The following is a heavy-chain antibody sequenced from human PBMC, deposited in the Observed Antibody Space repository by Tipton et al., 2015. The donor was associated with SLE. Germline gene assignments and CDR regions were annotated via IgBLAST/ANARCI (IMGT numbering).Heavy chain of an antibody. J-gene: IGHJ6*02. D-gene: IGHD2-15*01. CDR2: INHSGST. V-gene: IGHV4-34*01. Sequence: TLSLTCAVYGGSFSGYFWSWIRQPPGKGLEWIGEINHSGSTNYNPSLKSRVTMSGDTSKNQFSLNLSSVTAADTAIYYCARAGIAASQYSVYYYGMDVWGQGTTVTVSS. CDR1: GGSFSGYF. CDR3: ARAGIAASQYSVYYYGMDV.